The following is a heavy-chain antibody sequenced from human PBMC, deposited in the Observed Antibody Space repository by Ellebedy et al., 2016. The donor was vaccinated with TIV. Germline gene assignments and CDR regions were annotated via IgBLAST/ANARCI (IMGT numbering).Heavy chain of an antibody. Sequence: SETLSLXXAVSGGSISSSNYWSWIRQHPGKGLEWLGYIYYSGSTNYNPSLKSRVTISVDTSKNQFSLKLSSVTAADTAVYYCARERWITAMVTYYYYYGMDVWGQGTTVTVSS. D-gene: IGHD5-18*01. CDR3: ARERWITAMVTYYYYYGMDV. J-gene: IGHJ6*02. CDR2: IYYSGST. CDR1: GGSISSSNY. V-gene: IGHV4-61*01.